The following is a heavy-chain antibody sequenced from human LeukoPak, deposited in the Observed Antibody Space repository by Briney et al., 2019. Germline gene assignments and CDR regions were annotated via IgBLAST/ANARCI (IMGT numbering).Heavy chain of an antibody. J-gene: IGHJ3*02. V-gene: IGHV3-23*01. Sequence: TGGSLRLSCAASGFTFSSYAMSWVRQAPGKGLEWVSAISGSGGSTYYADSVKGRFTISRDNSKNTLYLQMNSLRAEDTAVYYCAKETVVVIAIDLGAFDIWGQGTMVTVSS. D-gene: IGHD2-21*01. CDR1: GFTFSSYA. CDR2: ISGSGGST. CDR3: AKETVVVIAIDLGAFDI.